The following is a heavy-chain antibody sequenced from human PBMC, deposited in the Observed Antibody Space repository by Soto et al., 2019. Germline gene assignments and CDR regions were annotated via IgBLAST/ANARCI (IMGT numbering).Heavy chain of an antibody. V-gene: IGHV3-23*01. Sequence: EVQLLESGGGLVQPGGSVRLSCAASGFTFDNYAMSWVRQAAGQVLEWVSAMSGSGRSTYDADSVRGRFTISRDKSRNTQSVQINSLRAEATAPSYCAKRGRCNSASWGQGNLVTVSS. CDR3: AKRGRCNSAS. CDR2: MSGSGRST. D-gene: IGHD3-16*01. J-gene: IGHJ5*02. CDR1: GFTFDNYA.